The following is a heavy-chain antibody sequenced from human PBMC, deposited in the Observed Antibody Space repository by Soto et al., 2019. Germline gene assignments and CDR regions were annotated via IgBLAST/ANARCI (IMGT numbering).Heavy chain of an antibody. J-gene: IGHJ4*02. CDR1: GTSISSYY. V-gene: IGHV4-59*01. CDR2: IHYSGTT. CDR3: ARYNSYAIDY. Sequence: SETLSLTCTVSGTSISSYYWSWIRQPPEKGLEWIANIHYSGTTNYNPSLASRVTLSVDTSKNQFSLKMTSVTAADRAMYFCARYNSYAIDYWGRGTLVTVSS. D-gene: IGHD2-8*01.